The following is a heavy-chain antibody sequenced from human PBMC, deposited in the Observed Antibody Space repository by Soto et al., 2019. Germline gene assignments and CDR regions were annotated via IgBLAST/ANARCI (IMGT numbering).Heavy chain of an antibody. D-gene: IGHD3-22*01. CDR2: INPNSGGT. J-gene: IGHJ4*02. Sequence: QVQLVQSGAEVKKPGASVKVSCKASGYTFTGYYMHWVRQAPGQGLEWMGWINPNSGGTNYAQKFQGWVTMTRDTSISTAYMELSRLRSDDTAVYYCARGSPLDYYDSIETPGYWGQGTLVTVSS. CDR1: GYTFTGYY. V-gene: IGHV1-2*04. CDR3: ARGSPLDYYDSIETPGY.